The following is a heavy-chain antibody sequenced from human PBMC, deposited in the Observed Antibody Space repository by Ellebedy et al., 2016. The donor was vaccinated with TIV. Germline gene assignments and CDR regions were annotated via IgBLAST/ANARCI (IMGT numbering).Heavy chain of an antibody. J-gene: IGHJ4*02. CDR1: GFTFSYFS. Sequence: GESLKISCAASGFTFSYFSFHWVRQTPEKGLEWVSSITSSSTYIFYADSVKGRFTISRDNAKNSLYLEMNSLRVEDTAVYYCARDVFPRQSVATPGYFDYWGQGTLVTVSS. CDR3: ARDVFPRQSVATPGYFDY. D-gene: IGHD5-12*01. V-gene: IGHV3-21*01. CDR2: ITSSSTYI.